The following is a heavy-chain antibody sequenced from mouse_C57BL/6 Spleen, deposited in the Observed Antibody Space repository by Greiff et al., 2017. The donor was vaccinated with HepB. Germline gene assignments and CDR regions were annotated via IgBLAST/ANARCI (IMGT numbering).Heavy chain of an antibody. CDR1: GFTFSSYA. J-gene: IGHJ3*01. Sequence: EVMLVESGGGLVKPGGSLKLSCAASGFTFSSYAMSWVRQTPEKRLEWVATISDGGSYTYYPDNVKGRYTISRDNAKNNLYLQMSHLKSEDAAMYYCARDGCHDDGFAYWGQGTLVTVSA. CDR3: ARDGCHDDGFAY. CDR2: ISDGGSYT. V-gene: IGHV5-4*01.